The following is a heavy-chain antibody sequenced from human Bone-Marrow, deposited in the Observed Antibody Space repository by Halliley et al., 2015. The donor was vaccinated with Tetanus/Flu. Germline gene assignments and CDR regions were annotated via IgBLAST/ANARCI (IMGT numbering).Heavy chain of an antibody. D-gene: IGHD3-10*01. CDR2: ISYDGANK. CDR1: GFTFNTYG. CDR3: AKAREYYGSGTTDY. V-gene: IGHV3-30*18. Sequence: SLRLSCAASGFTFNTYGMHWVRQAPGKGLEWVALISYDGANKYYADSVKGRFTISRDNSENTLHPQMDSLRAEDTAVYYCAKAREYYGSGTTDYWGQGTLVTVSS. J-gene: IGHJ4*02.